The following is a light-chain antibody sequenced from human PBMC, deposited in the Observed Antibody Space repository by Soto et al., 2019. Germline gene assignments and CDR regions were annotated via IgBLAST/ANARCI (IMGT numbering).Light chain of an antibody. J-gene: IGKJ2*03. CDR3: QQFGSSRMYS. Sequence: EIVLTQSPGTLSLSPGERATLSCRASQSVTSTYLAWYQQKPGQSPRLIIYGGSTRASGFPDRFSGGGSGTGFTLTISRLEPEDSAGYYCHCQQFGSSRMYSFGQGTKLEI. V-gene: IGKV3-20*01. CDR2: GGS. CDR1: QSVTSTY.